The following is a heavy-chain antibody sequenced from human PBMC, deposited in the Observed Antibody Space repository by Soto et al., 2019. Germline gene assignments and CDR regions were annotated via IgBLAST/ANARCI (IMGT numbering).Heavy chain of an antibody. CDR2: IYHGGTT. D-gene: IGHD6-19*01. V-gene: IGHV4-38-2*02. CDR1: GYSISSGSY. Sequence: XETLSLTCTVSGYSISSGSYWGWIRQPPGKGPEWIASIYHGGTTFYNPSLKSRVTVSVDKSNNQFSLKLRSVTAADTAVYYCAKANAMLVAGSPFDYCRHGSLVTVSS. J-gene: IGHJ4*01. CDR3: AKANAMLVAGSPFDY.